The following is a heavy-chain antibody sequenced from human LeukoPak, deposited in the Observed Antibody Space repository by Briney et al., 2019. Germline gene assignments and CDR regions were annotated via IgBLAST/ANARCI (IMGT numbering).Heavy chain of an antibody. V-gene: IGHV5-51*01. CDR2: IYPGDSDT. CDR1: GYSFTSYW. CDR3: ARLSGSGSYRYGMDV. J-gene: IGHJ6*02. D-gene: IGHD3-10*01. Sequence: GESLKISCKGSGYSFTSYWIGWVRQMPGKGLEWMGIIYPGDSDTRYSPSFQGQVTILADKSISTAYLQWSSLKASDTAMYYCARLSGSGSYRYGMDVWGQGTTVTVSS.